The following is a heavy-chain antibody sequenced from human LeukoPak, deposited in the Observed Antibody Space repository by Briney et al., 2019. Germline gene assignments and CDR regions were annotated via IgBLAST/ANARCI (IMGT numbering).Heavy chain of an antibody. CDR2: ITWNGGSV. V-gene: IGHV3-9*01. D-gene: IGHD3-9*01. J-gene: IGHJ4*02. Sequence: GGSLRLSCAASGFTFDDHGMHWVRQPPGKGLEWVSGITWNGGSVGYADSVKGRFTISGDNTKNLLFLYMDSLRAEDTAFYYCAKGEILGGLTGWPSKWGQGTLVTVST. CDR1: GFTFDDHG. CDR3: AKGEILGGLTGWPSK.